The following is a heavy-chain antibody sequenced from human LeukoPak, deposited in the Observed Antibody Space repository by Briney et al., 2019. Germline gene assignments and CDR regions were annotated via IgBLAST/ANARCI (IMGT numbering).Heavy chain of an antibody. CDR3: ARTTEGYCRGRSCYSYYYYMDV. CDR2: IYYSGST. V-gene: IGHV4-59*01. J-gene: IGHJ6*03. CDR1: GGSISSYY. Sequence: SETLSLTCTVSGGSISSYYWSWIRQPPGKGLEWIAYIYYSGSTNYNPSLKSRVTISLDTSKNQFSLKLSSVTAADTAVYYCARTTEGYCRGRSCYSYYYYMDVWGKGTTVTVSS. D-gene: IGHD2-15*01.